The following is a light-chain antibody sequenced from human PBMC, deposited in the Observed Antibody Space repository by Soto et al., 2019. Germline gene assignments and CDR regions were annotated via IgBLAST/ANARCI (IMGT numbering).Light chain of an antibody. CDR1: RSDVGGFDY. CDR2: EVT. J-gene: IGLJ2*01. V-gene: IGLV2-14*01. Sequence: QSALTQPASVSGSPGQSITISCTGTRSDVGGFDYVSWYQQHPGEAPKLIIYEVTRRPSGVPKRFSGSRSGSKASLTVSGLQAEDEATYYCSSYTGRSVIFGGGTKLTVL. CDR3: SSYTGRSVI.